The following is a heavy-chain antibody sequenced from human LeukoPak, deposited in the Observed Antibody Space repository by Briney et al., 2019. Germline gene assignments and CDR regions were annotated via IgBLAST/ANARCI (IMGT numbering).Heavy chain of an antibody. CDR1: GFTFSSYG. D-gene: IGHD3-22*01. V-gene: IGHV3-30*19. CDR2: ISYDGSNK. J-gene: IGHJ4*02. CDR3: ARPEYYYDSSGYLTD. Sequence: GGSLRLACAASGFTFSSYGMHWVRQAPGKGLEWVAVISYDGSNKYYADSVKGRFTIYRDNSKNTLYLQMNSLRAEDTTVYYCARPEYYYDSSGYLTDWGQGTLVTVSS.